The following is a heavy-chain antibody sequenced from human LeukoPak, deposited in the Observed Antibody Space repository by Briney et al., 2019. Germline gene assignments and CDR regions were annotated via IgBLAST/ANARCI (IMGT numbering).Heavy chain of an antibody. CDR2: ISGSGGST. D-gene: IGHD3-22*01. J-gene: IGHJ3*02. CDR3: ARAKYDTSGYYYSGFDI. Sequence: GGSLRLSCAASGFTFSSYGMSWVRQAPGKGLEWVSAISGSGGSTYYADSVKGRFTISRDNSKNTLYLQMNSLRAEDTAVYYCARAKYDTSGYYYSGFDIWGQGTMVTVSS. CDR1: GFTFSSYG. V-gene: IGHV3-23*01.